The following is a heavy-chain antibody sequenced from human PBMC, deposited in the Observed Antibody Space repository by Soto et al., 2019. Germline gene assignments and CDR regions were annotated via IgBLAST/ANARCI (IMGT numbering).Heavy chain of an antibody. CDR2: VSADNGNT. J-gene: IGHJ4*02. Sequence: QVQLVQSGAEVKKPGASVKVSCKASGYTFTSYGISWVRQAPGQGIEWMGWVSADNGNTTYAQKLQGRGTMTTDTSTSTAYMELRSLRSDDTAVYFCAGPRGYSYAFDYWGQGTLVTVSS. D-gene: IGHD5-18*01. V-gene: IGHV1-18*01. CDR3: AGPRGYSYAFDY. CDR1: GYTFTSYG.